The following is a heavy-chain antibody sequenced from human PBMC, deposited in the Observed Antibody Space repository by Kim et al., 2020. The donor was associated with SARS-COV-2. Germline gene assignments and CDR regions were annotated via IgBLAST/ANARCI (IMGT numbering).Heavy chain of an antibody. CDR2: ISGDDTRA. J-gene: IGHJ6*02. CDR1: GFTFISYA. CDR3: AKQVGYYNYYDMDV. D-gene: IGHD1-26*01. Sequence: GGSLRLSCAASGFTFISYAMSWVRQAPGKGLEWVSGISGDDTRAYYADSVKGRFTISRDNSKNTLYLQMNSLRAEDTAVYYCAKQVGYYNYYDMDVWGQG. V-gene: IGHV3-23*01.